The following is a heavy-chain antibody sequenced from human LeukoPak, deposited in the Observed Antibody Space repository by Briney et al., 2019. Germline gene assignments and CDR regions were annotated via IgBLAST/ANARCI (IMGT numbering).Heavy chain of an antibody. Sequence: SETLSVTCTVSGGSISSSSYYWGWIRQPPGKGLEWIGSIYYSGSTYYNPSLKSRVTISVDTSKNQFSLKLSSVTAADTAVYYCARRYCSGGSCRWDWGQGTLVTVSS. D-gene: IGHD2-15*01. V-gene: IGHV4-39*01. J-gene: IGHJ4*02. CDR1: GGSISSSSYY. CDR2: IYYSGST. CDR3: ARRYCSGGSCRWD.